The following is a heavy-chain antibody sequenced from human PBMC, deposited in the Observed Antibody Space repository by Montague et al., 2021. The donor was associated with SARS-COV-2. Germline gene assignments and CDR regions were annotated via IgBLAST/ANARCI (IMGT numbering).Heavy chain of an antibody. V-gene: IGHV4-39*01. Sequence: SETLSLTCTVSAGAIRATDYFWGRLRQPPGKGLEWIGCIYYSGTTYHXPSLKSRVTISVDTSKNQFSLKLSSVTAADTAVYFCARHRDNLGSLNWFAPWGQGTLITVSS. D-gene: IGHD3-16*01. CDR3: ARHRDNLGSLNWFAP. J-gene: IGHJ5*02. CDR2: IYYSGTT. CDR1: AGAIRATDYF.